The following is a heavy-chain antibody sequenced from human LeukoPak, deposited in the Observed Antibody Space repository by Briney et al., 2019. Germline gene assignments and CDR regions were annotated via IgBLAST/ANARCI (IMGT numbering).Heavy chain of an antibody. D-gene: IGHD2-15*01. V-gene: IGHV1-2*02. CDR3: ASTHHGGYCSGGSCYSSPYYYYGMDV. CDR2: IQPNSGGT. J-gene: IGHJ6*02. CDR1: GYTFTGYY. Sequence: ASVTVSCKGSGYTFTGYYMHWVRQAPGQGLEWMGWIQPNSGGTNYAQKFQGRVTMTRDTSISTAYMELSRLRSDDTAVYYCASTHHGGYCSGGSCYSSPYYYYGMDVWGQGTTVTVSS.